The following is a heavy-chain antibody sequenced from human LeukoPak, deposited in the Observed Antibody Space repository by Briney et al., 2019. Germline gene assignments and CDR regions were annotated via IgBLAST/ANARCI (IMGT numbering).Heavy chain of an antibody. J-gene: IGHJ4*02. Sequence: QPGGSLRLSCAASGFTFSSYAMSWVRQAPGKGLEWVSGISWNSGSIGYADSVKGRFTISRDNAKNSLYLQMNSLRAEDTALYYCAKGITSGWYYFDYWGQGTLVTVSS. CDR1: GFTFSSYA. D-gene: IGHD6-19*01. V-gene: IGHV3-9*01. CDR2: ISWNSGSI. CDR3: AKGITSGWYYFDY.